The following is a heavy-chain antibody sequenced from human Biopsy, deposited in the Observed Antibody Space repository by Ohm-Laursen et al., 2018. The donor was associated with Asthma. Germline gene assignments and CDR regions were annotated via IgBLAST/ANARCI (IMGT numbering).Heavy chain of an antibody. J-gene: IGHJ4*02. D-gene: IGHD6-19*01. CDR2: ISYDGSSI. V-gene: IGHV3-30-3*01. Sequence: SLRLSCAASRFTYEMHWVRQAPGKGLEWVAVISYDGSSIYYADSVKGRFTISRDNSKNTLSLQMNSLTAEDTAAYYCAREGVAGTHIEDWGQGTLVTVSS. CDR3: AREGVAGTHIED. CDR1: RFTYE.